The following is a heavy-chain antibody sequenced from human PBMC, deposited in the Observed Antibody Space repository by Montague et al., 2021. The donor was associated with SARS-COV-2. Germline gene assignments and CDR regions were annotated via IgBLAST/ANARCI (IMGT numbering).Heavy chain of an antibody. Sequence: QSGAEVKEPGESLKISCKGSGYSFTSYWIGWVHQMPGKGLEWMGITYPGDSDTRYSPSFQGQVPIPADKSISTAYLQWSSLKASDTAIYYCARVTDYYYDTSGYWDAFNIWGQGTMVTVSS. CDR1: GYSFTSYW. V-gene: IGHV5-51*07. D-gene: IGHD3-22*01. CDR2: TYPGDSDT. CDR3: ARVTDYYYDTSGYWDAFNI. J-gene: IGHJ3*02.